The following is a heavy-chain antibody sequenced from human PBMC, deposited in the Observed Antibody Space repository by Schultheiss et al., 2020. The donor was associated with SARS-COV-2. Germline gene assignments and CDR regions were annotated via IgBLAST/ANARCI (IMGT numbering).Heavy chain of an antibody. CDR3: ARDLPDYGDVSLYYFDY. Sequence: GGSLRLSCAASGFRFSSYSMNWVRQAPGKGLEWVSAISGSGGSTYYADSVKGRFTISRDNSKNTLYLQMNSLRAEDTAVYYCARDLPDYGDVSLYYFDYWGQGTLVTVSS. CDR2: ISGSGGST. CDR1: GFRFSSYS. J-gene: IGHJ4*02. V-gene: IGHV3-23*01. D-gene: IGHD4-17*01.